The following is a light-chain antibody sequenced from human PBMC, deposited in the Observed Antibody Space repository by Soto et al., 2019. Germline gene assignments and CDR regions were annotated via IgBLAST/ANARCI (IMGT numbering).Light chain of an antibody. CDR3: QSYDSSLSGLHVV. Sequence: QSVLTQPPSVSGAPGQRVTISCTGSSSNIGAGYDVHWYQQLPGTAPKLLIYGNSNRPSGVPDRFSGSKSGTSASLAITGLQAEDEADYYCQSYDSSLSGLHVVFGGGIKLTVL. CDR2: GNS. V-gene: IGLV1-40*01. J-gene: IGLJ2*01. CDR1: SSNIGAGYD.